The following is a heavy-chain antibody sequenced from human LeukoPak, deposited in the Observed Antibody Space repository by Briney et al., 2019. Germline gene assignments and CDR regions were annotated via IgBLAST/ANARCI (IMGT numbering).Heavy chain of an antibody. CDR3: VTERELAY. CDR2: IYDSGST. CDR1: GGSISIYY. J-gene: IGHJ4*02. D-gene: IGHD3-10*01. V-gene: IGHV4-59*01. Sequence: SETLSLTCTVSGGSISIYYWSWVRQPPGKGLEWIGYIYDSGSTNYNPSLKSRVTISVDTSKNQFSLQLISVTPADTPLYYCVTERELAYWGQGTLVTVSS.